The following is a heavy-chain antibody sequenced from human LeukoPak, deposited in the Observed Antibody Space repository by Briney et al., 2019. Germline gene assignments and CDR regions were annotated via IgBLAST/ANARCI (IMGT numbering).Heavy chain of an antibody. Sequence: PSETLSLTCSVSGDSITYFYWSWIRQAAGKGLEWIGRISSSGSTDYNASLKSRVTMSVDTSKNQLSLKVISVTAADTAVYYCARGRKIVVVVGTTRTHRDYYMNVWGKGTTVTVSS. CDR2: ISSSGST. V-gene: IGHV4-4*07. CDR1: GDSITYFY. D-gene: IGHD2-15*01. CDR3: ARGRKIVVVVGTTRTHRDYYMNV. J-gene: IGHJ6*03.